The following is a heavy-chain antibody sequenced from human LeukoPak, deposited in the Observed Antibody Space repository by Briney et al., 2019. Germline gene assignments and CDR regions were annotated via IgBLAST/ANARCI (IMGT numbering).Heavy chain of an antibody. CDR2: IYYSGST. J-gene: IGHJ6*02. CDR1: GGSISSYY. CDR3: ARDGGYSYGFYYYYYGMDV. V-gene: IGHV4-59*01. Sequence: SGTLSLTCTVSGGSISSYYWSWIRQPPGKGLEWIGYIYYSGSTNYNPSLKSRVTISVDTSKNQFSLKLSSVTAADTAVYYCARDGGYSYGFYYYYYGMDVWGQGTTVTVSS. D-gene: IGHD5-18*01.